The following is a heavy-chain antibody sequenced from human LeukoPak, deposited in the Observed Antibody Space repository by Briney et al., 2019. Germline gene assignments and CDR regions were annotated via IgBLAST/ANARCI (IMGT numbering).Heavy chain of an antibody. CDR3: ARRPHAFDI. CDR2: ISYDGSNK. J-gene: IGHJ3*02. V-gene: IGHV3-30*03. Sequence: TGRSLRLSCAASGFTFSSYGMHWVRQAPGKGLEWVAVISYDGSNKYYADSVKGRFTISRDNAKNSLYLQMNSLRGEDTAVYYCARRPHAFDIWGQGTMVTVSS. CDR1: GFTFSSYG.